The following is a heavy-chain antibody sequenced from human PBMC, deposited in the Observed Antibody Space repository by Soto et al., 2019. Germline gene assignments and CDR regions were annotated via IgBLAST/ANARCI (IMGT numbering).Heavy chain of an antibody. D-gene: IGHD3-9*01. CDR2: IKSKTDGGTA. CDR1: GFNLSHPW. Sequence: GGSLRLSCVASGFNLSHPWMTWVRQAAGKGLEWVGRIKSKTDGGTADYAAPVKGRATISRDDSKNTVYLQMNSLKTEDTAVYYCTTGIYYDILTGYHNVAYWGQGALVT. V-gene: IGHV3-15*01. CDR3: TTGIYYDILTGYHNVAY. J-gene: IGHJ4*02.